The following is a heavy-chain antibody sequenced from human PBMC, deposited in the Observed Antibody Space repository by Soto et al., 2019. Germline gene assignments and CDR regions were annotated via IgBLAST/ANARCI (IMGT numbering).Heavy chain of an antibody. CDR3: ARARLGGSYYYDGVDV. CDR1: GYIFSDYY. Sequence: WASVKVSCNASGYIFSDYYMYWVRQAPGQGLDWRGGINPKSGGTNYAQKFQGRVTMTRDTTMSTAYMELSSLRYDETAVYYCARARLGGSYYYDGVDVWGQGTTVPSP. D-gene: IGHD2-15*01. J-gene: IGHJ6*02. CDR2: INPKSGGT. V-gene: IGHV1-2*02.